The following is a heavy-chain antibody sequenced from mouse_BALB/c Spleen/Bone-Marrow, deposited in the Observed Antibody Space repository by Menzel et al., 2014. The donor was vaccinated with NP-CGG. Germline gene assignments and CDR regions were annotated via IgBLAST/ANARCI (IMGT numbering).Heavy chain of an antibody. CDR2: INYSGFT. V-gene: IGHV3-2*02. CDR1: GCSITSDYA. D-gene: IGHD1-3*01. Sequence: ESGPGLVKPSQSLSLPCTVTGCSITSDYAWNWIRPFPGDKLEWMGYINYSGFTTYNPSLKSRISIIRDTSKNQFFLQLNSVTTEDTATYYCAREDNYAFAYWGQGTLVTVSA. CDR3: AREDNYAFAY. J-gene: IGHJ3*01.